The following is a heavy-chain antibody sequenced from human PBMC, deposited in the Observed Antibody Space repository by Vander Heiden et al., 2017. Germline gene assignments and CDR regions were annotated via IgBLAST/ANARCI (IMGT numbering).Heavy chain of an antibody. CDR3: ARLYGDITVFDY. V-gene: IGHV3-7*01. Sequence: EVQLVESGRGWVQPGGSLSLSCAAAGFPFSTSGVSWVRQASGQGLEWVASIKKDGSGQYYADSVKGRFTISRDNAKNSLFLQMNSLRVEDTAVYYCARLYGDITVFDYWGQGALVTVSS. J-gene: IGHJ4*02. D-gene: IGHD4-17*01. CDR2: IKKDGSGQ. CDR1: GFPFSTSG.